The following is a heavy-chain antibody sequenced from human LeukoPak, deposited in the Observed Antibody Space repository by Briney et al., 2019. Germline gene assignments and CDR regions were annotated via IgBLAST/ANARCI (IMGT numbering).Heavy chain of an antibody. CDR3: ARLRMGRSYESSSYKAEYFQH. V-gene: IGHV4-59*08. CDR1: GGSISSYY. D-gene: IGHD3-22*01. J-gene: IGHJ1*01. CDR2: IHYSGNT. Sequence: SETLSLTCTVSGGSISSYYWSWIRQPPGKGLEWIGYIHYSGNTNYNPSLKSRVTISVDTSKNQFSLKLSSVTAADTAVYYCARLRMGRSYESSSYKAEYFQHWGQGTLGTVST.